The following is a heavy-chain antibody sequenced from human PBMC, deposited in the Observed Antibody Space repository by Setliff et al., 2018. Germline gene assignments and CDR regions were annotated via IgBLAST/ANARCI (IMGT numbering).Heavy chain of an antibody. V-gene: IGHV1-2*07. Sequence: ASVKVSCKASGYTFTGYYMYWVRQAPGQGLEWMGWINPKNGDIFYAPKFAGRVTMTRDTPISTVYMELSLLTSNDTAVYFCARRDGRSGYLGFDLWGHGSLVTVSS. CDR3: ARRDGRSGYLGFDL. J-gene: IGHJ4*01. CDR2: INPKNGDI. D-gene: IGHD3-22*01. CDR1: GYTFTGYY.